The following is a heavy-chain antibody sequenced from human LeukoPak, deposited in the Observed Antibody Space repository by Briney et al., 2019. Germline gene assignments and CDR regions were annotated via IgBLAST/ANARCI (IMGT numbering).Heavy chain of an antibody. J-gene: IGHJ3*02. CDR1: GFTFGDYA. CDR2: IRSKAYGGTT. V-gene: IGHV3-49*03. CDR3: TRDLIAYCGGDCYHAPGDAFDI. Sequence: GGSLRLSCTASGFTFGDYAMSWFRQAPGKGLEWVGFIRSKAYGGTTEYAASVKGRFTISRDDSKSIAYLQMNSLKTEDTAVYYCTRDLIAYCGGDCYHAPGDAFDIWGQGTMVTVSS. D-gene: IGHD2-21*02.